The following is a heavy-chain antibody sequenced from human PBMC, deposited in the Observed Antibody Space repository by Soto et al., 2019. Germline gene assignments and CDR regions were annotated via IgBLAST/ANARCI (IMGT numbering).Heavy chain of an antibody. CDR2: VSWNGSRT. CDR1: GFTFSNSD. J-gene: IGHJ6*02. D-gene: IGHD2-15*01. V-gene: IGHV3-35*01. CDR3: VRNYCSGGSCYLYGMDV. Sequence: GGSLRLSCAASGFTFSNSDMNWVRQAPGKGLEWVSGVSWNGSRTHYADSVKGRFIISRDNSRSFLYQQMNSLRPEDMAVYYCVRNYCSGGSCYLYGMDVWGRGTTVTVSS.